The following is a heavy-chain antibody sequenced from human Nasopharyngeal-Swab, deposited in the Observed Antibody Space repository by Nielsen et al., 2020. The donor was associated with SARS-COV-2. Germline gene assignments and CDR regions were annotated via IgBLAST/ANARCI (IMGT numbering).Heavy chain of an antibody. CDR3: ARDPYPALSGSYAIFDN. Sequence: GESLKISCAASGFTFSGHDMHWVRQAPGKGLEWVAVVSYDGNTVYYADSLKGRFTISRDNSKNTIYLHMNGLRTDDTAVYFCARDPYPALSGSYAIFDNWGQGTLVTVSS. CDR2: VSYDGNTV. D-gene: IGHD2-2*01. V-gene: IGHV3-30-3*01. CDR1: GFTFSGHD. J-gene: IGHJ4*02.